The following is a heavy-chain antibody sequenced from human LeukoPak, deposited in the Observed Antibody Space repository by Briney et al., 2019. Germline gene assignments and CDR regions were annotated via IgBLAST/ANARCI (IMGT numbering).Heavy chain of an antibody. Sequence: PGGSLRLSCASSGFTFTSYALSGVRQPPAKGVEGVSVIRGSGSVKYFADSVKGRFTVSRDNSKNTLYLQMSSLRAEDTAVYSCAKSVDYDGSVLWALPQYWGQGTLVTVSS. CDR3: AKSVDYDGSVLWALPQY. CDR1: GFTFTSYA. D-gene: IGHD3-22*01. CDR2: IRGSGSVK. V-gene: IGHV3-23*01. J-gene: IGHJ4*02.